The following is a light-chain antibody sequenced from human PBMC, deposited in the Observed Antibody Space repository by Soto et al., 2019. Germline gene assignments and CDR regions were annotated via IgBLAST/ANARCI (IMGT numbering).Light chain of an antibody. CDR3: QQSYSVPYT. CDR2: AAS. CDR1: QGIRNE. J-gene: IGKJ2*01. Sequence: AIQVTQSPSSLSASVGDRVTITCRASQGIRNELGWYQQTPGKAPKLLIYAASRLHNGVPPRFSGLGSGTHFTLTITTPQPEDAATYYCQQSYSVPYTFGQGTKVDIK. V-gene: IGKV1-6*01.